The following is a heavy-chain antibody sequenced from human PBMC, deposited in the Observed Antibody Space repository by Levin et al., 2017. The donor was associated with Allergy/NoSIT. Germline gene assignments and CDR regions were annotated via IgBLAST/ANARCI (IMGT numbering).Heavy chain of an antibody. CDR2: INPNSGGT. CDR1: GYTFTGYY. D-gene: IGHD6-19*01. J-gene: IGHJ4*02. CDR3: ARGLIAVAGTGFDY. Sequence: ASVKVSCKASGYTFTGYYMHWVRQAPGQGLEWMGCINPNSGGTNYVQKFQGRVTMIRDTSISTAYMELSRLRSDDTAVYYCARGLIAVAGTGFDYWGQGTLVTVSS. V-gene: IGHV1-2*02.